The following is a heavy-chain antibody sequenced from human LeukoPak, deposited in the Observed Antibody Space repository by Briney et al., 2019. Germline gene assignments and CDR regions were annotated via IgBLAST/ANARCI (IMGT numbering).Heavy chain of an antibody. CDR1: GESFSGYF. Sequence: SETLSLTCAVYGESFSGYFWNWIRQPPGKGLEWIGEINHSGSTSNHNPSLKSRVTMSVDTSKNQFSLKLSSVTAADTAVYYCARALGGAFDIWGQGTMVTVSS. J-gene: IGHJ3*02. CDR2: INHSGSTS. D-gene: IGHD3-3*01. CDR3: ARALGGAFDI. V-gene: IGHV4-34*01.